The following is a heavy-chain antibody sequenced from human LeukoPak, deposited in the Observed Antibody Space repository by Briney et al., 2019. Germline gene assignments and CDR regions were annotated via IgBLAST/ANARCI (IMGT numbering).Heavy chain of an antibody. CDR2: ISGSGDT. Sequence: GGSLRLSCAVSGFSYSSYAMSWVRQAPGKGLEGVSTISGSGDTYYLDSVKGRFTISRDNSKNTLYLQMNSLRAEDTAVYYCAKEGGYNYGYLDSWGQGTLDTVSS. CDR3: AKEGGYNYGYLDS. D-gene: IGHD5-18*01. V-gene: IGHV3-23*01. J-gene: IGHJ4*02. CDR1: GFSYSSYA.